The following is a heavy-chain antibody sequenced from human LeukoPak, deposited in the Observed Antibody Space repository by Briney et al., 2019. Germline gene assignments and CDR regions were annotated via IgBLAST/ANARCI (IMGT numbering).Heavy chain of an antibody. CDR1: GYTFTSYG. D-gene: IGHD5-12*01. CDR2: INPNSGGI. J-gene: IGHJ4*02. V-gene: IGHV1-2*02. CDR3: ARDPDPAYSGYDGTLFDY. Sequence: ASVKVSCKASGYTFTSYGISWVRQAPGQGLEWMGRINPNSGGINYAQKFQGRVTMTRDTSTSTAYMEVSRLRSGDTAVYYCARDPDPAYSGYDGTLFDYWGQGTLVTVSS.